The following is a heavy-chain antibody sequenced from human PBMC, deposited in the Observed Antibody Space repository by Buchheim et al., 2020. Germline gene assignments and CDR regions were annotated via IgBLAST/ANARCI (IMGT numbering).Heavy chain of an antibody. V-gene: IGHV3-21*01. CDR2: ISSSSSYI. CDR3: AREGRQQLVLSGMDV. CDR1: GFTFSSYS. Sequence: EVQLVESGGGLVKPGGSLRLSCAASGFTFSSYSMNWVRQAPGKGLEWVSSISSSSSYIYYADSVKGRFTISRDKAKKSLYLQMNSLRAEDTAVYYCAREGRQQLVLSGMDVWGQGTT. D-gene: IGHD6-13*01. J-gene: IGHJ6*02.